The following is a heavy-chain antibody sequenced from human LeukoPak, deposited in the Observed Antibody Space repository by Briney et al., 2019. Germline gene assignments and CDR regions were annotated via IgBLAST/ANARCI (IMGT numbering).Heavy chain of an antibody. Sequence: SETLSLTCTVSGGSISSGDYYWSWIRQPPGEGLGWVGYIYYSGSTYYNPSLKSRVTISVDTSNNHFSLQLISVTAADTAVYYCAVTPYYYDSSGYFAFDIWGQGTMVTVSS. CDR1: GGSISSGDYY. D-gene: IGHD3-22*01. J-gene: IGHJ3*02. CDR3: AVTPYYYDSSGYFAFDI. V-gene: IGHV4-30-4*01. CDR2: IYYSGST.